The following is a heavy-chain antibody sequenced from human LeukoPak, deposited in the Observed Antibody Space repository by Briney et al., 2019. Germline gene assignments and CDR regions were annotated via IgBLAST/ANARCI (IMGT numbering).Heavy chain of an antibody. J-gene: IGHJ4*02. CDR2: IHREGTTT. V-gene: IGHV3-74*01. CDR3: ARDSDWLLFDY. D-gene: IGHD3-9*01. Sequence: GGSLTLSCAASGFTFSAYWMLWVRQVPGKGLVWVSRIHREGTTTIYADSVKGRFTISRDNGKNTLYLHMNSLRADDTAVYYCARDSDWLLFDYWGQGTLVTVSS. CDR1: GFTFSAYW.